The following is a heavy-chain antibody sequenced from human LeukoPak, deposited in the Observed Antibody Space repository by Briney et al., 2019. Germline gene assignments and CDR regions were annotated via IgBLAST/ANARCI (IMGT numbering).Heavy chain of an antibody. CDR3: ARDYEYDSSGYAFDI. D-gene: IGHD3-22*01. Sequence: SETLSLTCTVSGGSISSSSYYWGWIRQPPGKGLEWIGSIYYSGSTYYNPSLKRRVTISVDTSKNQFSLKLSSVTAADTAVYYCARDYEYDSSGYAFDIWGQGTMVTVSS. V-gene: IGHV4-39*07. CDR2: IYYSGST. CDR1: GGSISSSSYY. J-gene: IGHJ3*02.